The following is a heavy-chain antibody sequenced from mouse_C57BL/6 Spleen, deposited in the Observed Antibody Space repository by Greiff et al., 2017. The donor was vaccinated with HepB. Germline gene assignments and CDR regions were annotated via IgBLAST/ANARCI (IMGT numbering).Heavy chain of an antibody. CDR2: IRSKSNNYAT. CDR3: VRHDLYDWYFDV. J-gene: IGHJ1*03. Sequence: EVQGVESGGGLVQPKGSLKLSCAASGFSFNTYAMNWVRQAPGKGLEWVARIRSKSNNYATYYADSVKDRFTISRDDSESMLYLQMNNLKTEDTAMYYCVRHDLYDWYFDVWGTGTTVTVSS. D-gene: IGHD2-12*01. V-gene: IGHV10-1*01. CDR1: GFSFNTYA.